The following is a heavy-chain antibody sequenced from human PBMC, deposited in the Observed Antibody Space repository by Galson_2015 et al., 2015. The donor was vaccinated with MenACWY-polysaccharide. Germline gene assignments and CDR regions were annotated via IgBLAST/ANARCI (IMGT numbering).Heavy chain of an antibody. CDR1: GYKFTSDD. Sequence: SVKVPCKASGYKFTSDDINRVRQATGQGIEWIGWMHQNNGNTDYAQQFQGNITMTSNSAMTTAYMELSILRSEDTAVYYCARIIDRKYTFADSWGQGTLVTVSS. CDR2: MHQNNGNT. D-gene: IGHD5-18*01. CDR3: ARIIDRKYTFADS. V-gene: IGHV1-8*01. J-gene: IGHJ4*02.